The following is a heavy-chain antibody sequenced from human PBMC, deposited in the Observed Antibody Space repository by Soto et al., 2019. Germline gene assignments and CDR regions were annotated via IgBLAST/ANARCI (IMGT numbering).Heavy chain of an antibody. Sequence: EVQLLESGGGLVQPGGSLRLSCAASGFSFSSYTMSWVRQAPGKGLEWVSSISGSGGSTYNADSVKGRFTISRDNSKNTLYLQMNSLRDEDTAVYYCAKGHLGAMAPFDYWGQGTLVTVSS. CDR2: ISGSGGST. D-gene: IGHD2-8*01. V-gene: IGHV3-23*01. CDR1: GFSFSSYT. CDR3: AKGHLGAMAPFDY. J-gene: IGHJ4*02.